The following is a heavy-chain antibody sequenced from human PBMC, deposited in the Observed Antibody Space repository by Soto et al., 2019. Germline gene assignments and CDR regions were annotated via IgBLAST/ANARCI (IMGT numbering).Heavy chain of an antibody. CDR3: TTGYSSSWYPVYYYYGMDV. Sequence: PGGSLRLSCAASGFTFSSYGMHWVRQAPGKGLVWVAVIWYDGSNKYYADSVKGRFTISRDNSKNTLYLQMNSLRAEDTAVYYCTTGYSSSWYPVYYYYGMDVWGQGTTVTVSS. D-gene: IGHD6-13*01. CDR2: IWYDGSNK. V-gene: IGHV3-33*01. CDR1: GFTFSSYG. J-gene: IGHJ6*02.